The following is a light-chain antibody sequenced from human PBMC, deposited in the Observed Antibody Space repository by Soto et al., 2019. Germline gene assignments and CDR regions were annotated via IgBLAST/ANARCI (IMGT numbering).Light chain of an antibody. CDR2: DVD. CDR3: CSYAGSYTYV. Sequence: QSVLTQPRSVSGSPGQSVTISCTGTSSYVGGYNYVSWYQQHPGKAPKLMIYDVDKRPSGVPDRFSGSKSGNTASLTISGLQAEDEADYYCCSYAGSYTYVFGTGTKVTVL. J-gene: IGLJ1*01. V-gene: IGLV2-11*01. CDR1: SSYVGGYNY.